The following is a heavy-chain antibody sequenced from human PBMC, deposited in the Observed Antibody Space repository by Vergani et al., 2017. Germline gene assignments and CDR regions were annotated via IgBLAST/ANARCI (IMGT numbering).Heavy chain of an antibody. V-gene: IGHV3-23*01. D-gene: IGHD2/OR15-2a*01. Sequence: EVHLLESGGGLVQSGGSLRLSCAASGFTLSNSAVSWVRQAPGRGLAWVSSISGPGLSTYYADSVKGRLSISGDNSKNTVFLQMHSLRAEDTAIYYCMKERIGLGSYFFDSWGHGILVTVSS. CDR2: ISGPGLST. CDR1: GFTLSNSA. J-gene: IGHJ4*01. CDR3: MKERIGLGSYFFDS.